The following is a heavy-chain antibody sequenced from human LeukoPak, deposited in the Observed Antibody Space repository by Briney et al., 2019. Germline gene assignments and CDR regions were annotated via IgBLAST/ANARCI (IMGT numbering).Heavy chain of an antibody. V-gene: IGHV3-48*02. CDR1: GFTFSSYS. J-gene: IGHJ6*02. CDR3: ARGACGGGNCYDEFYYYGMAV. Sequence: PGGSLRLSCAASGFTFSSYSMNWVRQAPGKGLEWVSYIISISSTIYYADSVKGRFTISRDNAKNSLYLQMNSLRDEDTAVYYCARGACGGGNCYDEFYYYGMAVWGQGTTVTVS. D-gene: IGHD2-15*01. CDR2: IISISSTI.